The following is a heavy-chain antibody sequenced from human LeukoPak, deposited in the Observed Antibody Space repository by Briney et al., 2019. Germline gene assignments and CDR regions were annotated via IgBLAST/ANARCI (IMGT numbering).Heavy chain of an antibody. V-gene: IGHV1-18*01. CDR2: ISAYNGNT. CDR1: GYTFTSYG. CDR3: ARAGHIVVVPAAIFDY. D-gene: IGHD2-2*01. J-gene: IGHJ4*02. Sequence: VASVKVSCKASGYTFTSYGISWVRQAPGQGLEWMGWISAYNGNTNYAQKLQGRVTMTTDTSTSTAYMELRSLRSDDTAVYYCARAGHIVVVPAAIFDYWGQGTLVTVSS.